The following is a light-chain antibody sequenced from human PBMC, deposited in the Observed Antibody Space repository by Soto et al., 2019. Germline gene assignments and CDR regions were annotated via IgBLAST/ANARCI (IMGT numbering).Light chain of an antibody. CDR3: QQYNNWPPWT. J-gene: IGKJ1*01. V-gene: IGKV3D-15*01. CDR1: QSVGSN. Sequence: EVVMTQSPATLAVSPGGRVTLSCRASQSVGSNLAWYQQRPGQPPRLIXYGASTRDTGVPTRFSGSGSGTEFTLTITNLQSEDFAVYYCQQYNNWPPWTFGQGTKVDIK. CDR2: GAS.